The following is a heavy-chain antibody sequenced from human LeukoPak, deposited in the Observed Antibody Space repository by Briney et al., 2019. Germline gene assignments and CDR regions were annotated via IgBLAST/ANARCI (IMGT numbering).Heavy chain of an antibody. CDR3: TRDVNWNVDY. CDR1: GFTFSDYN. J-gene: IGHJ4*01. D-gene: IGHD1-1*01. Sequence: GGSLRLSCAASGFTFSDYNMNWVSQAPGKGLEWLSYISTSGSTIYYADSVKGRFTISRDNAKNSLYLQINSLRVEDTAVYYCTRDVNWNVDYWGQGTLVTVSS. CDR2: ISTSGSTI. V-gene: IGHV3-48*04.